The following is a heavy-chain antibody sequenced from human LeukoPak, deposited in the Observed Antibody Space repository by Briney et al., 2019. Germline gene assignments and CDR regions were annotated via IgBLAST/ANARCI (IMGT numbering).Heavy chain of an antibody. D-gene: IGHD3-22*01. V-gene: IGHV3-48*03. CDR2: IAGSDTRT. CDR1: GFAFSAYE. J-gene: IGHJ4*02. Sequence: PGGALRLSCAASGFAFSAYEMNWVRQAPGKGLEWVSYIAGSDTRTYYADSVKGRFTISRDNTKNSLYLQMNSLRAEDSGPYYCTTLGYHLDSWGQGTLVTVSS. CDR3: TTLGYHLDS.